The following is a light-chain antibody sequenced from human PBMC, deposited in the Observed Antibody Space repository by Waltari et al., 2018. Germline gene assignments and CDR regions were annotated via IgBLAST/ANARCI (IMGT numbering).Light chain of an antibody. CDR2: RSD. Sequence: QSVLTQPPSASGTPGQRVTISCSGSASNIGNNLLHWYQQLPGKAPKLLIYRSDQRPSGVPDRFSGSKSGTSASLAISGLQSEDEADYYCAAWDDSLNGHWVFGGGTKVTVL. J-gene: IGLJ3*02. CDR1: ASNIGNNL. V-gene: IGLV1-44*01. CDR3: AAWDDSLNGHWV.